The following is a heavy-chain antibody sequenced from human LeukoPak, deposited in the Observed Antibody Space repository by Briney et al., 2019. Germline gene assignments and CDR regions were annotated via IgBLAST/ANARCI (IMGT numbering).Heavy chain of an antibody. D-gene: IGHD3-3*01. Sequence: SETLSLTCAVSGGSISSSNWWSWVRQPPGKGLEWIGEIYHSGSTNYNPSLKSRVTISVDTSKNQFSLKLSSVTAADTAVYYCARDNDFWSGADVWGKGTTVTVSS. V-gene: IGHV4-4*02. CDR2: IYHSGST. CDR3: ARDNDFWSGADV. J-gene: IGHJ6*04. CDR1: GGSISSSNW.